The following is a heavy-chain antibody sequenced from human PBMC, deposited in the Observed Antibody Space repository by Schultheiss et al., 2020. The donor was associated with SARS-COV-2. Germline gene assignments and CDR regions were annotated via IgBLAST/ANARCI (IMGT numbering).Heavy chain of an antibody. Sequence: GGSLRLSCAASGFTFSSYAMHWVRQAPGKGLEWVAVIWYDGSNKYYADSVKGRFTISRDNSKNTLYLQMNSLRAEDTAVYYCARDLGIWFVELFGFDYWGQGTLVTVSS. D-gene: IGHD3-10*01. J-gene: IGHJ4*02. CDR1: GFTFSSYA. V-gene: IGHV3-30*07. CDR3: ARDLGIWFVELFGFDY. CDR2: IWYDGSNK.